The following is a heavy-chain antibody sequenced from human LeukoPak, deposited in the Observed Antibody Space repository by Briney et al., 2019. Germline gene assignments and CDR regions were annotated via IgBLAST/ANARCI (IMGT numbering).Heavy chain of an antibody. CDR2: IIPIFGTA. CDR1: GGTFSSYA. Sequence: SVKVSCKASGGTFSSYAISWVRQAPGQGLEWMGRIIPIFGTANYAQKFQGRVTITADKSTSTAYMELSSLRSEDTAVYYCARGPRKGSYYYMDVWDKGTTVTVSS. J-gene: IGHJ6*03. CDR3: ARGPRKGSYYYMDV. V-gene: IGHV1-69*06.